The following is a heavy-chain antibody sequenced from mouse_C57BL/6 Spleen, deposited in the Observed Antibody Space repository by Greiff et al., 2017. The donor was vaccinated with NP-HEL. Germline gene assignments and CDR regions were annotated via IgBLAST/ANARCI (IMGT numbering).Heavy chain of an antibody. V-gene: IGHV1-7*01. CDR3: ARATVVADWYFDV. CDR1: GYTFTSYW. J-gene: IGHJ1*03. D-gene: IGHD1-1*01. Sequence: VQLQQSGAELAKPGASVKLSCKASGYTFTSYWMHWVKQRPGQGLEWIGYINPSSGYTKYNQKFKDKATLTADKSSSTAYMQLSSLTDEDSAVYYCARATVVADWYFDVWGTGTTVTVSS. CDR2: INPSSGYT.